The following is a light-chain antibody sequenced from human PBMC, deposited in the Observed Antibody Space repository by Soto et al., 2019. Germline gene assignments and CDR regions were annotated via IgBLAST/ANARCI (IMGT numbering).Light chain of an antibody. J-gene: IGLJ2*01. CDR2: EVS. CDR1: SSDVGGYNY. V-gene: IGLV2-8*01. CDR3: SSYAGSNNPVI. Sequence: QSALTQPPSASGSPGQSVTISCTGTSSDVGGYNYVSWYQHQPGKAPKFLIFEVSRRPSGVPDRFSGSKSGNTASLTVSGLQADDEADYYCSSYAGSNNPVIFGGGTKLTVL.